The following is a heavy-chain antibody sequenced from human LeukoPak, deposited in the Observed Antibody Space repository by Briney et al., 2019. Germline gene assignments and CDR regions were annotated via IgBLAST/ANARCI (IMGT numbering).Heavy chain of an antibody. Sequence: GGSLRLSCAASGFTFSSYAMNWVRQAPGKGLEWVSTISGSGGSTYYADSVKGRFTISRDNAKNSLYLQMNSLRAEDTAVYYCARGSGYDPHFDYWGQGTLVTVSS. CDR2: ISGSGGST. CDR1: GFTFSSYA. V-gene: IGHV3-23*01. J-gene: IGHJ4*02. D-gene: IGHD5-12*01. CDR3: ARGSGYDPHFDY.